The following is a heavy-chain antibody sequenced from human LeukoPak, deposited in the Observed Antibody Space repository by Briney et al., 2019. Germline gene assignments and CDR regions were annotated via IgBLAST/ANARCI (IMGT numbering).Heavy chain of an antibody. CDR3: ARESAARDGYNFNY. J-gene: IGHJ4*02. CDR1: GGSISSGSYY. D-gene: IGHD5-24*01. Sequence: SETLSLTCTVSGGSISSGSYYWSWIRQPAGKGLEWIGRIYASGSTNYNPSLKSRVTISVDTSKNQFSLKLSSVTAADTAVYYCARESAARDGYNFNYWGQGTLVTVSS. V-gene: IGHV4-61*02. CDR2: IYASGST.